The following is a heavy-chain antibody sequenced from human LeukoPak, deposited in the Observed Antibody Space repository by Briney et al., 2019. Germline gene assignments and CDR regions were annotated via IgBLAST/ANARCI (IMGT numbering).Heavy chain of an antibody. D-gene: IGHD2-21*02. V-gene: IGHV3-23*01. Sequence: PGGSLRLSCAASGFTFYTYAMNWVRQAPGKGLQWVAAISGSGGTTYYADSVKGRFTFSRDNSKNTVYLQLSSLRAEDTAVYYCAEDPSDFLVDCWGQGTLVTVSS. CDR2: ISGSGGTT. CDR1: GFTFYTYA. CDR3: AEDPSDFLVDC. J-gene: IGHJ4*02.